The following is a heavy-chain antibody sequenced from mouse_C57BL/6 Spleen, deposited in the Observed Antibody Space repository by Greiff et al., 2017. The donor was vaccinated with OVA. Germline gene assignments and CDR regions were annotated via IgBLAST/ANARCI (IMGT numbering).Heavy chain of an antibody. V-gene: IGHV1-64*01. J-gene: IGHJ1*03. CDR1: GYTFTSYW. CDR3: ARSGRRDYGYDAYFDV. Sequence: VQLQQPGAELVKPGASVKLSCKASGYTFTSYWMHWVKQRPGQGLEWIGMIHPNSGSANYNEKFKSKATLTVDKSSSTAYMQLSSLTSEDSAVYYCARSGRRDYGYDAYFDVWGTGTTVTVSS. CDR2: IHPNSGSA. D-gene: IGHD2-2*01.